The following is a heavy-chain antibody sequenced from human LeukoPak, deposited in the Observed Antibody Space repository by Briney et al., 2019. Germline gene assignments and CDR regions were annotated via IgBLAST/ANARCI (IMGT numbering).Heavy chain of an antibody. D-gene: IGHD3-10*01. CDR3: AKAYYYGSGSYPPGDV. Sequence: SGRSLRLSCAASGFTFEDYAMHWVRQVPGKGLEWVSSINWISGNIGYADSVKGRFTISRDNSKNTLYLQMNSLRAEDTAGYYGAKAYYYGSGSYPPGDVWGKGTTVTVSS. CDR2: INWISGNI. V-gene: IGHV3-9*01. J-gene: IGHJ6*04. CDR1: GFTFEDYA.